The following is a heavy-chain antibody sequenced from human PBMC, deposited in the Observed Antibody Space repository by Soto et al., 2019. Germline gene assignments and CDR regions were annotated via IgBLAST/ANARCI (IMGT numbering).Heavy chain of an antibody. D-gene: IGHD2-15*01. V-gene: IGHV4-34*01. CDR1: GGSFSGYY. CDR2: INHSGST. CDR3: ARGYCRNFDY. J-gene: IGHJ4*02. Sequence: QVQLQQWGAGLLKPSETLSLTCADYGGSFSGYYWSWIRQPPGKGLEWIGEINHSGSTNYNPSLKSRVTISVDTSKNQFSLKLSSVTAADTAVYYCARGYCRNFDYWGQGTLVTVSS.